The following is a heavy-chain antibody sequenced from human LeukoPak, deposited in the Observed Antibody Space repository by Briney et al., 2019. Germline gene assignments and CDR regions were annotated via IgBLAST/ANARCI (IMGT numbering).Heavy chain of an antibody. CDR1: GGSFSGYY. J-gene: IGHJ5*02. V-gene: IGHV4-34*01. Sequence: PSETLSLTCAVYGGSFSGYYWSWIRQPPGKGLEWIGEINHSGSTNYNPSLKSRVTMSVDTSKNQFSLKLSSVTAADTAVYYCAREATDYDFWSGYPKTNWFDPWGQGTLVTVSS. D-gene: IGHD3-3*01. CDR3: AREATDYDFWSGYPKTNWFDP. CDR2: INHSGST.